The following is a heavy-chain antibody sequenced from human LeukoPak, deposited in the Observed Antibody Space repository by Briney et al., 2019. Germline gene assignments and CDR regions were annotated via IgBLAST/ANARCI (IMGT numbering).Heavy chain of an antibody. J-gene: IGHJ4*02. CDR1: GFTYSNVW. CDR3: TTGIDDEGGY. D-gene: IGHD3-3*02. V-gene: IGHV3-15*07. CDR2: IKTNAEGGTL. Sequence: GGSLRLSCAASGFTYSNVWMNWVRQAPGKGLEWVGRIKTNAEGGTLDYTAPVKGRFAISRDDSKNTLYLQMDSLEVEDTGMYYCTTGIDDEGGYWGQGTLVTVSS.